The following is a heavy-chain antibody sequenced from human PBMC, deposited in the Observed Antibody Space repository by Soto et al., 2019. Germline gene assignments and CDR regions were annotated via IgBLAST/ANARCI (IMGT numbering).Heavy chain of an antibody. CDR3: AHAGDFDLLSFDR. CDR1: GFSLTTTRMG. Sequence: SGPRCEPAQTLTLTCAFSGFSLTTTRMGVAWIRQPPGKALEWLALIYWDDDKRYSPSLKNRLTVSKDTSTNRVVLTITNISPDDTGTYFCAHAGDFDLLSFDRWGPGTLVTVSS. CDR2: IYWDDDK. V-gene: IGHV2-5*02. D-gene: IGHD2-15*01. J-gene: IGHJ4*02.